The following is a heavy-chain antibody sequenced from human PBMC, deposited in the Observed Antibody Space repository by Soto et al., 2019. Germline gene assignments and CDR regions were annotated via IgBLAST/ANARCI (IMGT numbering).Heavy chain of an antibody. J-gene: IGHJ4*02. D-gene: IGHD4-17*01. CDR3: ARVGYGDYGGDY. CDR2: ISSSSITI. CDR1: GFIFSSYS. Sequence: EVQLVESGGGLVQPGGSLRLSCAASGFIFSSYSMNWVRQAPGKGLEWISYISSSSITIYYADSVKGRFTISRDNAKNSLYLQMNSLRDEDTAVYYCARVGYGDYGGDYWGQGTLVTVSS. V-gene: IGHV3-48*02.